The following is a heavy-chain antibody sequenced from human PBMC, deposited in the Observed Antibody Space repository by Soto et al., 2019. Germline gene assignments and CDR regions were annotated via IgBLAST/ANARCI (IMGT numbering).Heavy chain of an antibody. J-gene: IGHJ3*02. Sequence: QVQLQESGPGLVKPSETLSLTCTVSGGSISSYYWSWIRQPPGKGLEWIGYIYYSGSTNYNPSLKSRVTISVDTSKNQFSLKLSSVTAADTAVYYCARAPFWSGYYLSAFDIWGQGTMVTVSS. CDR1: GGSISSYY. D-gene: IGHD3-3*01. CDR2: IYYSGST. V-gene: IGHV4-59*01. CDR3: ARAPFWSGYYLSAFDI.